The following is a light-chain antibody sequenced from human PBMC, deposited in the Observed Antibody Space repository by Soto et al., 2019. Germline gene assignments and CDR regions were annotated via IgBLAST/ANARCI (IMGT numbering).Light chain of an antibody. J-gene: IGLJ3*02. CDR2: EGS. Sequence: QSALTQPASVSGSPGQSITISCTGTNSDVGSYNLVSWYQQHPGKAPKLMVYEGSKRPSGVSHRFSGSKSGNTASLTISGLQAEDEADYYCCSYADGSNFVLFGRGTKLTVL. V-gene: IGLV2-23*03. CDR3: CSYADGSNFVL. CDR1: NSDVGSYNL.